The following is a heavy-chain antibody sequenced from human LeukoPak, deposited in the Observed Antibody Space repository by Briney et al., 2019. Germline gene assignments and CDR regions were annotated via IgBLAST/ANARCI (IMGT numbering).Heavy chain of an antibody. V-gene: IGHV3-30-3*01. D-gene: IGHD3-10*01. CDR1: GFTFSSYA. CDR2: ISYDGSNK. J-gene: IGHJ4*02. Sequence: GGSLRLSCAASGFTFSSYAMHWVRQAPGKGLEWVAVISYDGSNKYYADSVKGRFTISRDNSKNTLYLQMNSLRAEDTAVYYCARPGYPFHGSGRKSAFDYWGQGTLVTVSS. CDR3: ARPGYPFHGSGRKSAFDY.